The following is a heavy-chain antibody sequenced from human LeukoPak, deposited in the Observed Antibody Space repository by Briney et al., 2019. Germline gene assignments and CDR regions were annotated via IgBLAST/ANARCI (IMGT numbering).Heavy chain of an antibody. CDR2: IYTSGNT. D-gene: IGHD5-18*01. CDR3: ARHSTAITPFWAYDS. CDR1: GGSSSSYY. J-gene: IGHJ3*02. V-gene: IGHV4-4*09. Sequence: SVTLSLTCTVSGGSSSSYYWSWIPQPPGKGRQGRPYIYTSGNTNYNQSLDSRATNAADTTTNQDSMNLSSVTAAETDVYNCARHSTAITPFWAYDSWGQGPMVTFSS.